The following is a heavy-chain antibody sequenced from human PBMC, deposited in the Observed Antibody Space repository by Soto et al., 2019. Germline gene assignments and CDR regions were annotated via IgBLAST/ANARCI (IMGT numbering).Heavy chain of an antibody. CDR1: GGSFSGYY. CDR3: ARGHNWNYYYYYGMDV. D-gene: IGHD1-20*01. J-gene: IGHJ6*02. CDR2: INHSGST. Sequence: SETLSLTCAVYGGSFSGYYWSWIRQPPGKGLEWIGEINHSGSTNYNPSLESRVTISVDTSKNQFSLKLSSVTAADTAVYYCARGHNWNYYYYYGMDVWGQGTTVTVSS. V-gene: IGHV4-34*01.